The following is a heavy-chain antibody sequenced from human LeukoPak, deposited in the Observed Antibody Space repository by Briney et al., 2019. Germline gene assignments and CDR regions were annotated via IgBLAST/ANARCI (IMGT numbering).Heavy chain of an antibody. J-gene: IGHJ3*02. CDR1: GDSISTYY. V-gene: IGHV4-4*07. CDR3: AKGTDYYDSSGYSHGPFDI. CDR2: FYPSGST. D-gene: IGHD3-22*01. Sequence: SSETLSLTCTVSGDSISTYYWSWIRQPAGKGLEWIGRFYPSGSTNYNPSLKSRVTMSADTSKNQFSLKLRSVTVADTAVYYCAKGTDYYDSSGYSHGPFDIWGQGTMVTVSS.